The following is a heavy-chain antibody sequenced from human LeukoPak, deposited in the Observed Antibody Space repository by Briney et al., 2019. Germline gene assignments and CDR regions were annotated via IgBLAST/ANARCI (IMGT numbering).Heavy chain of an antibody. V-gene: IGHV4-34*01. CDR3: ARGGRARGYSDYGEDY. Sequence: SETLSLTCAVYGGSFSGSYWGWIRQPPGKGREWNGEINHSGITNYNPSLKSRVTISVDTSKNQFSLKLSSVTAADTAVYYCARGGRARGYSDYGEDYWGQGTLVTVSS. CDR2: INHSGIT. CDR1: GGSFSGSY. J-gene: IGHJ4*02. D-gene: IGHD5-12*01.